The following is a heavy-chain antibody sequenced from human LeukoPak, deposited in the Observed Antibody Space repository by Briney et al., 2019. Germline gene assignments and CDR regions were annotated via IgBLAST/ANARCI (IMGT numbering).Heavy chain of an antibody. J-gene: IGHJ6*03. CDR2: IYSGGST. CDR3: AGVRVLITGSGSHPYMDV. CDR1: GFTVSSNY. D-gene: IGHD3-10*01. Sequence: GGSLILSCAASGFTVSSNYMSWVRQAPGKGLEWVPVIYSGGSTYYADSVKGRFTISRDNSKNTLYLQMNSLRAEDTAVYYCAGVRVLITGSGSHPYMDVWGKGTTVTISS. V-gene: IGHV3-66*01.